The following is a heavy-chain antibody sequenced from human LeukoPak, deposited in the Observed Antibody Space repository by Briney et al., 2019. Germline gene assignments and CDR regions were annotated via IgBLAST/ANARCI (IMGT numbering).Heavy chain of an antibody. Sequence: GGSLRLSCAASGFTFSSYAMSWVRQAPGKGLGWVSAISGSGGSTYYADSVKGRFTISRDNSKNTLYLQMNSLRAEDTAVYYCAKMAANIPWAYYFDYWGQGTLVTVSS. J-gene: IGHJ4*02. CDR3: AKMAANIPWAYYFDY. D-gene: IGHD5-24*01. CDR1: GFTFSSYA. V-gene: IGHV3-23*01. CDR2: ISGSGGST.